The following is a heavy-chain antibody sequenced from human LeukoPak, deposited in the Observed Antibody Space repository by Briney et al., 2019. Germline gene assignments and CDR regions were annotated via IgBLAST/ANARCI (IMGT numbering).Heavy chain of an antibody. V-gene: IGHV3-33*01. Sequence: GGSLRLSCAASGFTFSSYGMHWVRQAPGKGREWVALIWYDGSNKYYTDSVKGRLTISRDNSKNTLYLQMNSLRAEDTAVYYCTRPSYDSSVSGVVYWGQGTLVTVSS. D-gene: IGHD3-22*01. CDR1: GFTFSSYG. CDR2: IWYDGSNK. CDR3: TRPSYDSSVSGVVY. J-gene: IGHJ4*02.